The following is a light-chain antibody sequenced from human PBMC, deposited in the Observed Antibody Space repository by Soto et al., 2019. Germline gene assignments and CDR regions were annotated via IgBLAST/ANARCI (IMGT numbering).Light chain of an antibody. J-gene: IGKJ4*01. CDR1: QGISSS. CDR3: QHLNNYPLT. Sequence: IQLTQSPSSLSASVGDRVIITCRASQGISSSLAWYQQRPGKDPKLLISAASTLQSGVPSRFSGSGSGTDFTLTISSLQPEDFATYYCQHLNNYPLTFGGGTKVEIK. CDR2: AAS. V-gene: IGKV1-9*01.